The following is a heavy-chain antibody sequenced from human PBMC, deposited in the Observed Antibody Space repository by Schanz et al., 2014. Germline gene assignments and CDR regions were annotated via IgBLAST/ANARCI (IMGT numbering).Heavy chain of an antibody. J-gene: IGHJ4*02. CDR1: GFTFRDYY. CDR3: ARANYRRKINFDY. CDR2: ISGSGGST. V-gene: IGHV3-11*04. D-gene: IGHD3-10*01. Sequence: QVQLVESGGGLVKPGGSLRLSCAASGFTFRDYYMSWIRQAPGKGLEWVSGISGSGGSTYYADSVKGRFTISRDNSKTTLSLQMNSLRAEDTAVYYCARANYRRKINFDYWGRGTLVTVSS.